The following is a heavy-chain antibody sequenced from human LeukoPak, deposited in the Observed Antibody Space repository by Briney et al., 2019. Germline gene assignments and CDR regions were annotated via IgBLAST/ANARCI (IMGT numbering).Heavy chain of an antibody. Sequence: GASVKVSCKASGYTSTGYYMHWVRQAPGQGLEWMGWINPNSGGTNYAQKFQGRVTMTRDTSISTACMELSRLRSDDTAVYYCARGGLPAAPPGLHGQGNYWGQGTLVTVSS. CDR2: INPNSGGT. D-gene: IGHD2-2*01. J-gene: IGHJ4*02. V-gene: IGHV1-2*02. CDR1: GYTSTGYY. CDR3: ARGGLPAAPPGLHGQGNY.